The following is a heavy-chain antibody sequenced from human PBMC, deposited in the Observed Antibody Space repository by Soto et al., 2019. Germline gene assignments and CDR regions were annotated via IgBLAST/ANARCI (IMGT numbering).Heavy chain of an antibody. CDR1: GYSFTSYW. Sequence: GESLKISCKGSGYSFTSYWISWVRQMPGKGLGWMGRIDPSDSYTNYSPSFQGHVTISADKSISTAYLQWSSLKASDTAMYYCARHGGYSYGYSRYYGMDVWGQGTTVTVSS. CDR3: ARHGGYSYGYSRYYGMDV. D-gene: IGHD5-18*01. J-gene: IGHJ6*02. CDR2: IDPSDSYT. V-gene: IGHV5-10-1*01.